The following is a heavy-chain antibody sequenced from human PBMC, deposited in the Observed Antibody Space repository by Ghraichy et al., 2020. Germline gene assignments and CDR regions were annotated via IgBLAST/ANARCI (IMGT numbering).Heavy chain of an antibody. CDR1: GGSISSYY. V-gene: IGHV4-59*01. J-gene: IGHJ6*02. CDR3: ARDSGDRSPYYYYYYGMDV. D-gene: IGHD3-10*01. CDR2: IYYSGST. Sequence: SETLSLTCTVSGGSISSYYWSWIRQPPGKGLEWIGYIYYSGSTNYNPSLKSRVTISVDTSKNQFSLKLSSVTAADTAVYYCARDSGDRSPYYYYYYGMDVWGQGTTVTVSS.